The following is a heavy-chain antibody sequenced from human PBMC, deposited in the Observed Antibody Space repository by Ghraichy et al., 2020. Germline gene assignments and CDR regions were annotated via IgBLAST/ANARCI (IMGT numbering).Heavy chain of an antibody. V-gene: IGHV3-20*04. CDR2: INWNGGST. CDR1: GFTFDDYG. Sequence: GGSLRLSCAASGFTFDDYGMSWVRQAPGKGLEWVSGINWNGGSTGYADSVKGRFTISRDNAKNSLYLQMNSLRAEDTALYYCARALPAGIQLWFPFDYWGQGTLVTVSS. J-gene: IGHJ4*02. D-gene: IGHD5-18*01. CDR3: ARALPAGIQLWFPFDY.